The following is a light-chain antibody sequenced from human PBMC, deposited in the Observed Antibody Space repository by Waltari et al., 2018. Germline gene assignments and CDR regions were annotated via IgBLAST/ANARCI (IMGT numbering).Light chain of an antibody. V-gene: IGLV3-25*03. Sequence: SYELTQPPSVSVSPGQTARITCPGDALPKQYAYWYQQKPGQAPVLVIYKDRKRPSGIPERFSGSSSGTTVTLTISGVQAEDEADYYCQSADSSGPNWVFGGGTKLTVL. CDR2: KDR. CDR3: QSADSSGPNWV. CDR1: ALPKQY. J-gene: IGLJ3*02.